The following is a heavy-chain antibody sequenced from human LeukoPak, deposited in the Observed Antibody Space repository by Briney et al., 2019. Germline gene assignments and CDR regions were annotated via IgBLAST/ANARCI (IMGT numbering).Heavy chain of an antibody. CDR2: IFYSGST. D-gene: IGHD2-2*01. Sequence: SETLSLTCTVSGGSINNYYWSWIRRPPGKGLEWIGCIFYSGSTNYNPSLKSRVTISVDTSKNQFSLKLTSVTAADTAVYYCARGVVPAANYNWFDPWGQGTLVTVSS. V-gene: IGHV4-59*01. J-gene: IGHJ5*02. CDR1: GGSINNYY. CDR3: ARGVVPAANYNWFDP.